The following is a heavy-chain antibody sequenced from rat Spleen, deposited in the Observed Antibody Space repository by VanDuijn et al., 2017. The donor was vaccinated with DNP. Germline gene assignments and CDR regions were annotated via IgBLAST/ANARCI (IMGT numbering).Heavy chain of an antibody. CDR3: VSHNSGYFDY. CDR1: GFSLTSYN. V-gene: IGHV2-63*01. J-gene: IGHJ2*01. Sequence: QVQLKESGPGLVQPSRTLSLTCTVSGFSLTSYNVHWVRQPPGKGLEWMGRMRYNGDTSYNSALKSRLSISRDTSKNQVFLKMNSLQTEDTATYYCVSHNSGYFDYWGQGVMVTVSS. CDR2: MRYNGDT. D-gene: IGHD4-3*01.